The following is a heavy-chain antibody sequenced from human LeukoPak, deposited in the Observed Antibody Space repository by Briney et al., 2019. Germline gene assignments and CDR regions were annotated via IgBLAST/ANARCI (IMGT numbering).Heavy chain of an antibody. D-gene: IGHD3-22*01. CDR3: ARQGDSRGYSTLDY. V-gene: IGHV4-39*01. J-gene: IGHJ4*02. CDR1: SDSISSSLYY. Sequence: NPSETLSPTCTVSSDSISSSLYYWGWIRQPPGRGLEWIRTIYYSETTYYNPSLKSRVTISVDTSKNQFALNLSSVTAADTAVYYCARQGDSRGYSTLDYWGQGTLVTASS. CDR2: IYYSETT.